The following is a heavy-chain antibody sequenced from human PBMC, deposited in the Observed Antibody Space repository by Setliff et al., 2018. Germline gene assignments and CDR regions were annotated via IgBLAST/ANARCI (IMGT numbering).Heavy chain of an antibody. D-gene: IGHD1-1*01. CDR3: AIDYGPTGTPYH. V-gene: IGHV1-69*13. J-gene: IGHJ4*02. CDR1: GGTFSSYA. Sequence: SVKVSCKASGGTFSSYAISWVRQAPGQGLEWMGGIIPIFGTANYAQKFQGRVTITADESTSTAYMEMSSLRFEDTAVYYCAIDYGPTGTPYHWGQGTPVTVSS. CDR2: IIPIFGTA.